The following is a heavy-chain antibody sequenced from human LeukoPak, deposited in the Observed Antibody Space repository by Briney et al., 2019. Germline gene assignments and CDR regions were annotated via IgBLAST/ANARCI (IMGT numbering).Heavy chain of an antibody. J-gene: IGHJ4*02. D-gene: IGHD3-9*01. Sequence: SETLSLTCAVYGGSFSDYNWSWIRQPPGKGLEWIGEINRSGGTNYNPSLKSRVTISVDTSKNQFSLKLSSVTAADTAVKHYAAYDILTGFWDWGQGTLVTVSS. CDR2: INRSGGT. CDR3: AAYDILTGFWD. V-gene: IGHV4-34*01. CDR1: GGSFSDYN.